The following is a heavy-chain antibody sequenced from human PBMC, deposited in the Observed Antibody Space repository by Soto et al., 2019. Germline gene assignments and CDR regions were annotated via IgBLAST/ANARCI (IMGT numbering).Heavy chain of an antibody. J-gene: IGHJ6*02. CDR2: ISYDGSNK. CDR1: GFTFSSYG. V-gene: IGHV3-30*18. CDR3: AKDVLRFLEWLAFYGMDV. D-gene: IGHD3-3*01. Sequence: GGSLRLSCAASGFTFSSYGMHWVRQAPGKGLEWVAVISYDGSNKYYADSVKGRFTIPRDNSKNTLYLQMNSLRAEDTAVYYCAKDVLRFLEWLAFYGMDVWGQGTTVTVSS.